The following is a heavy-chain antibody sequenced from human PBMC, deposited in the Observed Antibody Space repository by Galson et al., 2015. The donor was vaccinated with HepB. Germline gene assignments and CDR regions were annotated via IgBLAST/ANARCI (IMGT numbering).Heavy chain of an antibody. CDR2: ISSSSSYT. J-gene: IGHJ6*02. D-gene: IGHD4-11*01. V-gene: IGHV3-11*06. CDR3: ARVEVTSLFGMDV. CDR1: GFTFSDYY. Sequence: SLRLSCAASGFTFSDYYMSWIRQAPGKGLEWVSYISSSSSYTNYADSVKGRFTISRDNAKNSLYLQMNSLRAEDTAVYYCARVEVTSLFGMDVWGQGTTVTASS.